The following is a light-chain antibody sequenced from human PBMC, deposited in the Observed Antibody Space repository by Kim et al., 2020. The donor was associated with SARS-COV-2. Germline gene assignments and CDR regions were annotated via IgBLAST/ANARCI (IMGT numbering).Light chain of an antibody. CDR3: QQSYSTPT. V-gene: IGKV1-39*01. Sequence: DIQMTQSPSSLSASVGDRVTITCRASQSISSYLNWYQQKPGKAPKLLIYAASSLQSGVPSRFSGSGSGTDFTLTISSVQPEDFATYYCQQSYSTPTFGGGTKLEI. J-gene: IGKJ4*01. CDR1: QSISSY. CDR2: AAS.